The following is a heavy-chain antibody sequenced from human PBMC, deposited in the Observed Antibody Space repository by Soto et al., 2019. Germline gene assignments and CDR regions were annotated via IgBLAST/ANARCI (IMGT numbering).Heavy chain of an antibody. V-gene: IGHV1-69*13. J-gene: IGHJ4*02. CDR2: IIPIFGTA. CDR1: GGTFSSYA. D-gene: IGHD7-27*01. Sequence: GASVKVSCKASGGTFSSYAISWVRQAPGQGLEWMGGIIPIFGTANYAQKFQGRVTITADESTSTAYMELSSLRSEDTAVYYCAGGALTPSGFDYWGQGTLVTVSS. CDR3: AGGALTPSGFDY.